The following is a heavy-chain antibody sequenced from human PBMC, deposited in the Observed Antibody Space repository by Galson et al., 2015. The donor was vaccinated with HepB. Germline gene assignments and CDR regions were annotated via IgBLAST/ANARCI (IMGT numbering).Heavy chain of an antibody. CDR2: ISSSGGSI. CDR3: AGSSGYSTSWGGYYYYYMDV. Sequence: SLRLSCAASGLTFSDYYMSWIRQAPGKGLEWLSYISSSGGSIYYADSVKGRFTISRDNAKNSLLLQMNSLRAEDTAVYYCAGSSGYSTSWGGYYYYYMDVWGKGTTVTVSS. V-gene: IGHV3-11*01. D-gene: IGHD6-13*01. J-gene: IGHJ6*03. CDR1: GLTFSDYY.